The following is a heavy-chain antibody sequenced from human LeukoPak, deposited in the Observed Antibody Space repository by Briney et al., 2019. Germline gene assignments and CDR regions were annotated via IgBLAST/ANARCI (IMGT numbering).Heavy chain of an antibody. D-gene: IGHD3-3*01. CDR1: GYTLTSYG. CDR3: ARAYYDFWSGYYLPAYYFDY. Sequence: ASVKVSCKASGYTLTSYGISWVRQAPGQGLEWMGWISAYNGNTNYAQKLQGRVTMTTDTSTSTAYMELRSLRSDDTAVYYCARAYYDFWSGYYLPAYYFDYWGQGTLVTVSS. J-gene: IGHJ4*02. CDR2: ISAYNGNT. V-gene: IGHV1-18*01.